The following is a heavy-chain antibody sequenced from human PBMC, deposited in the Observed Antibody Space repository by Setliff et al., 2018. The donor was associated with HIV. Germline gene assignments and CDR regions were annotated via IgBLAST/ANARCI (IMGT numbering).Heavy chain of an antibody. CDR1: GGSVSGYK. CDR3: ARRDYNFSGTFDI. CDR2: IYTSGSA. D-gene: IGHD3-3*01. V-gene: IGHV4-4*08. J-gene: IGHJ3*02. Sequence: SSETLSLTCIVSGGSVSGYKWSWIRQSPGKGLEWIGYIYTSGSATYNPSLKSRVTISIDTSKNQFSLRLDSVTAADTAVYYCARRDYNFSGTFDIWGQGTMVTVSS.